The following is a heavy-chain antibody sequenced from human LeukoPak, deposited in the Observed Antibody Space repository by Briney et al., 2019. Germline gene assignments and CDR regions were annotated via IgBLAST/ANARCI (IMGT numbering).Heavy chain of an antibody. J-gene: IGHJ4*02. D-gene: IGHD2-2*01. CDR1: GYTFTGYY. CDR3: ARDEGYCSSASCSAELDY. CDR2: INPNSGGT. Sequence: ASVKVSCKASGYTFTGYYMHWVRQAPGQGLEWMGWINPNSGGTIYAEKFQGRVTMTRDTSISTAYMELSRLRSDDTAVYYCARDEGYCSSASCSAELDYWGQGTLVTVSP. V-gene: IGHV1-2*02.